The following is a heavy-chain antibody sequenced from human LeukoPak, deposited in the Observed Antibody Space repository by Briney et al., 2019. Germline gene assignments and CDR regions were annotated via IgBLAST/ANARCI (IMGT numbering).Heavy chain of an antibody. CDR1: GGSISSGGYY. CDR3: ARDPGSSWPNWFDP. D-gene: IGHD6-13*01. Sequence: SETLSLTCTVSGGSISSGGYYWSWIRQHPGKGLEWIGYIYCSGSTYYNPSLKSRVTISVDTSKNQFSLKLSSVTAADTAVYYCARDPGSSWPNWFDPWGQGTLVTVSS. CDR2: IYCSGST. J-gene: IGHJ5*02. V-gene: IGHV4-31*03.